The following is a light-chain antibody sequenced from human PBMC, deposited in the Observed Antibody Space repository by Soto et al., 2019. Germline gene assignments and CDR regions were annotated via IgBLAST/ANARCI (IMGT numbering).Light chain of an antibody. CDR1: QSVSSY. J-gene: IGKJ1*01. CDR3: QQRSNWPVT. V-gene: IGKV3-11*01. Sequence: EIVLTQSPATLSLSPGDRATLSCRASQSVSSYLAWYQQTPGQAPRLLIYDASNRATGIPARFSGSGSGTDFTLTISSLEPEDFAVYYCQQRSNWPVTFGQGTRVEIK. CDR2: DAS.